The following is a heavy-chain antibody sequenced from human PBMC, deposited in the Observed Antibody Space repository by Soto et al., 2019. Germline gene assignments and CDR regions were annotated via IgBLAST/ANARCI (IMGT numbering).Heavy chain of an antibody. D-gene: IGHD3-10*01. CDR1: GGTFSGYY. CDR3: ASTAGILLWFGELRYYFDF. CDR2: INHSGTT. J-gene: IGHJ4*02. Sequence: QVHLQQWGAGLLKPSETLSLTCAVYGGTFSGYYWSWIRQPPGKGLEWFGEINHSGTTNYNPSLKGRVTISMDTSKNQFSLKLSSVTAADTAVYYCASTAGILLWFGELRYYFDFWGQGTLVTV. V-gene: IGHV4-34*01.